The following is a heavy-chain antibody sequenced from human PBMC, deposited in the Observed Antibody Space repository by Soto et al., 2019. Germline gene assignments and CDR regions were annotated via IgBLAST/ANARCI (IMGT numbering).Heavy chain of an antibody. CDR2: IYYSGRT. CDR1: GGSIRSDGYY. J-gene: IGHJ6*02. D-gene: IGHD2-2*02. Sequence: SETLSLTCTVSGGSIRSDGYYWSWVRQHPGKGLEYIGYIYYSGRTYYNPSLMSRVTMSVDTSKNQFSLKLSSVTAADTAVYYCARDCSSTSCYTDYYYGMDVWGQGTTVTVSS. CDR3: ARDCSSTSCYTDYYYGMDV. V-gene: IGHV4-31*03.